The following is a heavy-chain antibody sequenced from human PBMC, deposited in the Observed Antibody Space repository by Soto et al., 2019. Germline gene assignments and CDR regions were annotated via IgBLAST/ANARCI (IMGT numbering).Heavy chain of an antibody. V-gene: IGHV4-39*01. Sequence: PSETLSLTCTVSGGSISSSSYYWGWIRHPPGKGLEWIGSIYYSVSTYYNPSLKSRVTISVDTSKNQFSLKLSSVTAADTAVYYCARLDGDPLYYYYYYGMDVWGQGTTVTVSS. CDR1: GGSISSSSYY. D-gene: IGHD4-17*01. CDR3: ARLDGDPLYYYYYYGMDV. J-gene: IGHJ6*02. CDR2: IYYSVST.